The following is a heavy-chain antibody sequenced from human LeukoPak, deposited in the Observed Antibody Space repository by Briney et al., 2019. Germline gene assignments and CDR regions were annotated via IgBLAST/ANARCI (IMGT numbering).Heavy chain of an antibody. V-gene: IGHV4-59*08. J-gene: IGHJ4*02. D-gene: IGHD2-2*01. CDR1: GGSISGYY. Sequence: KPSETLSLTCTVSGGSISGYYWSWIRQPPGKGLEWIGYIYSSGSTKYSPSLKSRVTMSVDTPKNQFSLKLTSVTAADTAVYYCARYYCSGTCYHFDYWGQGTLVTVSS. CDR2: IYSSGST. CDR3: ARYYCSGTCYHFDY.